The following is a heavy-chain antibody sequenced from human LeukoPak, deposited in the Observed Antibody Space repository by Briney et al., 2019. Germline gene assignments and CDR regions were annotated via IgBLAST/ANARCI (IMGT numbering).Heavy chain of an antibody. J-gene: IGHJ5*01. V-gene: IGHV3-21*01. CDR2: MSSSSSYI. CDR3: TRDPRHFDS. CDR1: GFIFSSYS. D-gene: IGHD6-6*01. Sequence: GGSLRLSCAASGFIFSSYSMSWVRQAPGKGLEWVSFMSSSSSYIYYADSVKGRFTISRDNAKNSLYLQMSSLRVEDTAVYYCTRDPRHFDSCGQGTLVTVSS.